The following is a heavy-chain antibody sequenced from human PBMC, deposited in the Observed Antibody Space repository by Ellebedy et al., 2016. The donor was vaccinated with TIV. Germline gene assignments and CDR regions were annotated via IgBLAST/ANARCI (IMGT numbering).Heavy chain of an antibody. J-gene: IGHJ5*02. CDR3: ARESVRYFDRDL. D-gene: IGHD3-9*01. Sequence: GESLKISCAASGFTSSGYYVHWVRQVPGKGLVWLSRINTDGSSTSYADSVEGRFTISRDNAKNTVYLEMNSLRAEDTAVYYCARESVRYFDRDLWGQGTLVTVSS. CDR1: GFTSSGYY. CDR2: INTDGSST. V-gene: IGHV3-74*01.